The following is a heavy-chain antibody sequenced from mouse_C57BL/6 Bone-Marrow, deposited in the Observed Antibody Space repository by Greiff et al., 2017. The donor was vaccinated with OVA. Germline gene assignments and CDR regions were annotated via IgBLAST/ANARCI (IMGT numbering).Heavy chain of an antibody. D-gene: IGHD4-1*01. Sequence: VKLVESGPGLVAPSQSLSITCTVSGFSLTSYAISWVRQPPGKGLEWLGVIWTGGGTNYNSAHKSRLSISKDNSKSQVFLKMNSLQTDDTARYYGARNPWTGTGGYDFDYWGQGTTLTVSS. CDR2: IWTGGGT. CDR1: GFSLTSYA. V-gene: IGHV2-9-1*01. CDR3: ARNPWTGTGGYDFDY. J-gene: IGHJ2*01.